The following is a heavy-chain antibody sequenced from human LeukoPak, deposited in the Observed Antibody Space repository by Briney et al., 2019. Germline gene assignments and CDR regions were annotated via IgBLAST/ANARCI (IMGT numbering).Heavy chain of an antibody. CDR3: ARDAAGGWSRDYYYYSMDI. CDR2: ISYDGSNK. D-gene: IGHD6-19*01. V-gene: IGHV3-30*04. J-gene: IGHJ6*01. CDR1: GFTFSSYA. Sequence: PGRSLRLSCAASGFTFSSYAMHWVRQAPGKGLEWVAVISYDGSNKYYADSVKGRFTISRDNSKNTLYLQMNSLRTEDTAVYYCARDAAGGWSRDYYYYSMDIWGKEATLTVSS.